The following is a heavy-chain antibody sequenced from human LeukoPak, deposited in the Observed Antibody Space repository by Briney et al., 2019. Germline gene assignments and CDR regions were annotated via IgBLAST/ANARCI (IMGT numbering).Heavy chain of an antibody. V-gene: IGHV1-69*13. J-gene: IGHJ3*02. CDR2: TIPIFGTA. D-gene: IGHD3-22*01. CDR1: GGTFSSYA. CDR3: ARDVTPYYYDSSGYPLDAFDI. Sequence: GASVKVSCKASGGTFSSYAISWVRQAPGQGLEWMGGTIPIFGTANYAQKFQGRVTITADESTSTAYMELSSLRSEDTAVYYCARDVTPYYYDSSGYPLDAFDIWGQGTMVTVSS.